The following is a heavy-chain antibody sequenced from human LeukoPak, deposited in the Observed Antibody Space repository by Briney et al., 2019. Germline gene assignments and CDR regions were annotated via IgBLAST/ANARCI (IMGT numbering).Heavy chain of an antibody. Sequence: GASVKVSCKASGYTFTGYYMHWVRQAPGQGLEWMGLININSGGTNYAQKFQGRVTMTRDTSIRTVYMELSRLRSEDTAVYYCAKDRVRAAVTYDYWGQGTLVTVSS. CDR3: AKDRVRAAVTYDY. CDR2: ININSGGT. J-gene: IGHJ4*02. CDR1: GYTFTGYY. V-gene: IGHV1-2*02. D-gene: IGHD6-13*01.